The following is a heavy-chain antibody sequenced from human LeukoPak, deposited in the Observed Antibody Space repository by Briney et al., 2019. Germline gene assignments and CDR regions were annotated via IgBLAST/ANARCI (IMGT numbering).Heavy chain of an antibody. CDR3: ARDGWSGRHYYGMDV. CDR1: GFTFSSYS. J-gene: IGHJ6*02. V-gene: IGHV3-21*01. CDR2: ISSSSSYI. Sequence: GGSLSLSCAASGFTFSSYSMNWFRQAQGKGLEWAYSISSSSSYIYYADSVKGRFTISRDNAKNSLYLQMNSLRAEDTAVYYCARDGWSGRHYYGMDVWGQGTTVTVSS. D-gene: IGHD3-10*02.